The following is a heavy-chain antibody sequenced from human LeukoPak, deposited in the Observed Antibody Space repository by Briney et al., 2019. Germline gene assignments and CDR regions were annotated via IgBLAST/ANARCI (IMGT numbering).Heavy chain of an antibody. CDR1: GFTVSSNI. CDR2: IYSGGST. Sequence: GGSLRLSCAASGFTVSSNIMTWVRQAPGKGLEWVSVIYSGGSTYYADSVKGRFTISRDNSKNTLYLQMNSLRAEDTAVHYCARERGFGFDPWGQGTLVTVSS. CDR3: ARERGFGFDP. V-gene: IGHV3-66*01. D-gene: IGHD3-10*01. J-gene: IGHJ5*02.